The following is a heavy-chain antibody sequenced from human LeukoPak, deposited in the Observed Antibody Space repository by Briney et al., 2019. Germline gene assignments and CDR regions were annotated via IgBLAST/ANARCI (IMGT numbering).Heavy chain of an antibody. Sequence: GGSLRLSCAASGFTFTTCVMLWVRQAPGMGLEYVSSIDLNGKTSYYANSVKGRFTISRDNSNNMLYLQMGSLTTEDMAVYYCAAQTTLTGAYDPWGQGTLVTVSS. J-gene: IGHJ5*02. CDR1: GFTFTTCV. CDR2: IDLNGKTS. D-gene: IGHD1-20*01. V-gene: IGHV3-64*01. CDR3: AAQTTLTGAYDP.